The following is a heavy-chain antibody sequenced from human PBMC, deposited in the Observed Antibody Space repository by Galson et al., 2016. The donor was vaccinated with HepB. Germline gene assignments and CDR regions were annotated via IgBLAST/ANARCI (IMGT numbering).Heavy chain of an antibody. CDR1: GYTFTHYG. J-gene: IGHJ5*02. CDR2: ISGNNGNT. CDR3: VRDYWFDP. V-gene: IGHV1-18*01. Sequence: VKVSCKASGYTFTHYGIAWVRQAPGQGFEWMGWISGNNGNTNYAQKIQDRVTMTIDTSTSTAHMELRSLKSDDTAVYYCVRDYWFDPWGQGTLVIVSS.